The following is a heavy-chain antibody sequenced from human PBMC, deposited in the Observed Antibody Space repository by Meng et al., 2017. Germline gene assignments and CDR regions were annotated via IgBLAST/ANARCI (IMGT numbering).Heavy chain of an antibody. CDR3: ARDSGVGGSYNWFDP. V-gene: IGHV4-30-4*01. J-gene: IGHJ5*02. CDR2: IYHSGST. Sequence: QVQLQESGPGLVKPSQTLSLTCTVSGGSISSGNYYWSWIRQPPGKGLEWIGYIYHSGSTYYNPSLKSRVTTSVDTSKNQFSLKLNYGTAADTAVYYCARDSGVGGSYNWFDPWGQGTLVTVSS. CDR1: GGSISSGNYY. D-gene: IGHD1-26*01.